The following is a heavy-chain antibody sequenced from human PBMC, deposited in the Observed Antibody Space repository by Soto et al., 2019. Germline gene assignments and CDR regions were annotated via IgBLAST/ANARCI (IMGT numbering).Heavy chain of an antibody. D-gene: IGHD5-12*01. Sequence: ASVKVSCKASGGTFSNYPISWVRQAPGQGLEWMGGIIPIFGTVNYAQKFQGRVTITADESTSTAYMELSSLRSEDTAVYYCARGNHRWLQLWYFDLWGRGTMVT. CDR3: ARGNHRWLQLWYFDL. J-gene: IGHJ2*01. CDR1: GGTFSNYP. CDR2: IIPIFGTV. V-gene: IGHV1-69*13.